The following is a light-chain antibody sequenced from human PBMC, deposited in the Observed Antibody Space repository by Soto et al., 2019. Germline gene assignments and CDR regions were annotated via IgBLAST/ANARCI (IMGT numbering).Light chain of an antibody. CDR2: GAS. CDR1: QSVSSN. J-gene: IGKJ1*01. CDR3: QQYNNWPLT. Sequence: EIVMTQSPATLSVSPGERATRSCRASQSVSSNLAWYQQKPGQAPRLLIYGASTRATGIPARFSGSGSGTEFTLTISSLQSEDFAVYYCQQYNNWPLTFGQGTKVDIK. V-gene: IGKV3-15*01.